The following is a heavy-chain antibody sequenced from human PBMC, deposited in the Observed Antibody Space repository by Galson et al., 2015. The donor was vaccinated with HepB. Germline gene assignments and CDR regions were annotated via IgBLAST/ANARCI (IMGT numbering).Heavy chain of an antibody. Sequence: SETLSLTCTVSGGSISSSSYYWGWIRQPPGKGLEWIGSIYYSGSTYYNPSLKSRVTISVDTSKNQFSLKLSSVTAADTAVYYCARHHWFGELVYSGWFDPWGQGTLVTVSS. CDR3: ARHHWFGELVYSGWFDP. D-gene: IGHD3-10*01. CDR1: GGSISSSSYY. J-gene: IGHJ5*02. V-gene: IGHV4-39*01. CDR2: IYYSGST.